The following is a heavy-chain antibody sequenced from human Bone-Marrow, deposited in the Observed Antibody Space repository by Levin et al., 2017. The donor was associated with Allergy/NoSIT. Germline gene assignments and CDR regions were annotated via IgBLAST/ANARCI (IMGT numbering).Heavy chain of an antibody. J-gene: IGHJ4*02. CDR1: GFTFYNYV. V-gene: IGHV3-23*01. CDR2: ISSSGGST. Sequence: PGGSLRLSCAASGFTFYNYVMNWVRQSPGKGLEWVSGISSSGGSTYYADSVKGRFTISRDNSKNTLYLQINSLRAEDTAIYYCAKAKSHLDDYGSGSYDFWGQGTLVTVSS. D-gene: IGHD3-10*01. CDR3: AKAKSHLDDYGSGSYDF.